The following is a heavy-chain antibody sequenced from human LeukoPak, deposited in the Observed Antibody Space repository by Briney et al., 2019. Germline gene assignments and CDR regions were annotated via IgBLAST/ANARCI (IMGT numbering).Heavy chain of an antibody. CDR3: ARDRGVGSWATQHFDY. Sequence: QPGRSLRLSCAASGFTFSSYAMHWVRQAPGKGLGWVAVISYDGSNKYYADSVKGRFTISRDNSKNTLYLQMNSLRAEDTAVYYCARDRGVGSWATQHFDYWGQGTLVTVSS. J-gene: IGHJ4*02. V-gene: IGHV3-30-3*01. CDR1: GFTFSSYA. D-gene: IGHD6-13*01. CDR2: ISYDGSNK.